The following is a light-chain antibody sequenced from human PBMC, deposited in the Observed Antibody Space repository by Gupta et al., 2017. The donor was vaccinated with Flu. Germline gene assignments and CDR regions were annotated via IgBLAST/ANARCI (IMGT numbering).Light chain of an antibody. CDR3: CSYAGSSILV. J-gene: IGLJ3*02. V-gene: IGLV2-23*02. CDR1: SSDVGTFNL. Sequence: QSARTQPASLSASPEQSITLSCTGTSSDVGTFNLVSWYQQHPGEAPKLIISEVTKRPSGVSTRFSGSKSGNTASLTISGLQAEDEADYYWCSYAGSSILVFGGGTKLTVL. CDR2: EVT.